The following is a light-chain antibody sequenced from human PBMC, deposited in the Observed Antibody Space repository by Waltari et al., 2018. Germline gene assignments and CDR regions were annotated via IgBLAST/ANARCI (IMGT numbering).Light chain of an antibody. CDR1: QSISNS. V-gene: IGKV1-39*01. CDR2: GAS. Sequence: DIQMTQSPSSLSASVGDRVTITCRASQSISNSLNWYQQRPGQAPNVLIYGASTLQSGVPSRFSGSGSGTDFTLTSSSLQPEDFATYFCQQSYSIPPLTFGGGTKVEIK. CDR3: QQSYSIPPLT. J-gene: IGKJ4*01.